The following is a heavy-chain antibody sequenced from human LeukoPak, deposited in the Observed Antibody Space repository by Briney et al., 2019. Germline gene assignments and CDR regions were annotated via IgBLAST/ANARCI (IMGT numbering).Heavy chain of an antibody. CDR1: GGSISSYY. CDR2: IYYSGST. J-gene: IGHJ6*02. Sequence: SETLSLTCTVSGGSISSYYWSWIRQPPGKGLEWIGYIYYSGSTNYNPSLKSRVTISVDTSKNQFSLKLSSVTAADTAVYYCARQLGYCSGGSCYSYYYYGMDVWGQGTTVTVSS. D-gene: IGHD2-15*01. CDR3: ARQLGYCSGGSCYSYYYYGMDV. V-gene: IGHV4-59*08.